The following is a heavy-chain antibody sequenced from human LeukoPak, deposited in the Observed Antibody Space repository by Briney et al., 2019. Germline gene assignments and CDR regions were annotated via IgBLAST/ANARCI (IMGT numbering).Heavy chain of an antibody. CDR1: GFTFSSYA. V-gene: IGHV3-30*04. Sequence: PGGSLRLSCAASGFTFSSYARHGGGQAPGKGVEGGAVISYDGSNKYYADSVKGRFTISRDNSKNTLYLQMNSLRAEDTAVYYCAAPREGGYCGGDCYPFPLDYWGQGTLVTVSS. D-gene: IGHD2-21*02. CDR3: AAPREGGYCGGDCYPFPLDY. J-gene: IGHJ4*02. CDR2: ISYDGSNK.